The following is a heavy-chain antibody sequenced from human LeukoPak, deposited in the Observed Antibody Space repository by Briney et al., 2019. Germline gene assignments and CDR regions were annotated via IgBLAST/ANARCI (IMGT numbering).Heavy chain of an antibody. V-gene: IGHV3-23*01. Sequence: QPGGSLRLSCAASGFTFSSYAMSWVRQAPGKGLEWVSAISGSGGSTYYADSVKGRFTISRDNSKSTLYLQMNSLRAEDTAVYYCAKDPVRGEQAFDIWGQGTMVTVSS. CDR2: ISGSGGST. CDR1: GFTFSSYA. CDR3: AKDPVRGEQAFDI. D-gene: IGHD3-10*01. J-gene: IGHJ3*02.